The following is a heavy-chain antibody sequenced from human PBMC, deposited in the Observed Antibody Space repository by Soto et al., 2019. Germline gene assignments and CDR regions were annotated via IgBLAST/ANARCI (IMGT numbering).Heavy chain of an antibody. V-gene: IGHV1-3*01. D-gene: IGHD1-26*01. CDR2: INAGNGNT. CDR3: ARGLGLYYFDY. Sequence: ASVKVSCKASGYTFTSYALHWVRQAPGQRLEWMGWINAGNGNTKYSQKFQGRVTITRDTSASTAYMELSSLRSEDTAAYYCARGLGLYYFDYWGQGTLVTVSS. J-gene: IGHJ4*02. CDR1: GYTFTSYA.